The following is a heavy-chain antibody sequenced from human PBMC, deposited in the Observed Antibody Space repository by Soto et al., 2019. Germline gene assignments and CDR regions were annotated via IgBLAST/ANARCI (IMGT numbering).Heavy chain of an antibody. CDR2: IYYSGST. Sequence: QVQLQESGPGLVKPSQTLSLTCTVSGGSISSGDYYWSWIRQSPGKGLEWIGYIYYSGSTYYNPSLESRVTISLDTSKTQVSLKLSSVTAADTAVYYCAGEGGHCISTSCYGAYGMDVWGQGTTVIVSS. V-gene: IGHV4-30-4*01. J-gene: IGHJ6*02. CDR1: GGSISSGDYY. CDR3: AGEGGHCISTSCYGAYGMDV. D-gene: IGHD2-2*01.